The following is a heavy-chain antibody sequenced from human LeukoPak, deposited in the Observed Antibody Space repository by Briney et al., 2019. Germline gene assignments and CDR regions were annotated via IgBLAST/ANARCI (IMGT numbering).Heavy chain of an antibody. Sequence: PGGSLRLSCAAPGFTFSSYGMHWVRQAPGKGLEWVAFIRYDGSNKYYADSVKGRFTISRDNSKNTLYLQMNSLRAEDTAVYYCAKEVTTVTTATFDYWGQGALVTVSS. CDR1: GFTFSSYG. J-gene: IGHJ4*02. V-gene: IGHV3-30*02. CDR2: IRYDGSNK. CDR3: AKEVTTVTTATFDY. D-gene: IGHD4-17*01.